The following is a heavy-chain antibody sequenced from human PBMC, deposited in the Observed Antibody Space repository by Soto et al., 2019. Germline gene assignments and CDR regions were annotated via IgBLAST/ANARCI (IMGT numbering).Heavy chain of an antibody. Sequence: SETLSLTCTVSGGSLSSYYWSWIRQPPGKGLEWLGYIYYRGSTNFNPSLKSRVTISVDTSKNQFSLKLSSVTAADMAVYYCARTEYSGYFYYFDYWSQGALVTVSS. CDR2: IYYRGST. CDR3: ARTEYSGYFYYFDY. D-gene: IGHD5-12*01. CDR1: GGSLSSYY. V-gene: IGHV4-59*01. J-gene: IGHJ4*02.